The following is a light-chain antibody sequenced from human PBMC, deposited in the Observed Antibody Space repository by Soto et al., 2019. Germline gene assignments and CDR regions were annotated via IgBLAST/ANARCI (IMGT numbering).Light chain of an antibody. CDR3: QQYYSYPRT. CDR1: QDISTY. CDR2: AAS. Sequence: AIRMTQSPSSFSASTGDRVTITCRASQDISTYLAWYQQKAGKAPKLLIYAASTLQTGVPSRFSGSGSGTDFTLTLSYLQSEDFATYYCQQYYSYPRTFGQGTKVEIK. V-gene: IGKV1-8*01. J-gene: IGKJ1*01.